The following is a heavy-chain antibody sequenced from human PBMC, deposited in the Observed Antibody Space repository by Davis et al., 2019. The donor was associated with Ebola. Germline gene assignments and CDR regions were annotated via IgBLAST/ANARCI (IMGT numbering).Heavy chain of an antibody. J-gene: IGHJ4*02. CDR2: IIPILGIA. CDR1: GGTFSSYA. CDR3: AREGYKGYVFFDY. Sequence: SVKVSCKASGGTFSSYAISWVRQAPGQGLEWMGRIIPILGIANYAQKFQGRVTITADKSTSTAYMELSSLRSEDTAVYYCAREGYKGYVFFDYWGQGILVTVSS. V-gene: IGHV1-69*04. D-gene: IGHD5-24*01.